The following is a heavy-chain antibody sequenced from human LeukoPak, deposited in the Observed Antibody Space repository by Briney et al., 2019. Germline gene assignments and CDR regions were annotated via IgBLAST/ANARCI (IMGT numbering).Heavy chain of an antibody. J-gene: IGHJ3*02. CDR3: AKDFGDYLAFDI. Sequence: GRSLRLSCAASGFTFSSYGMHWVRQAPGKGLEWVAVISYDGSNKYYADSVKGRFTISRDNSKNTLYLQMNSLRAEDTAVYYCAKDFGDYLAFDIWGQGTMVTVSS. V-gene: IGHV3-30*18. CDR2: ISYDGSNK. CDR1: GFTFSSYG. D-gene: IGHD4-17*01.